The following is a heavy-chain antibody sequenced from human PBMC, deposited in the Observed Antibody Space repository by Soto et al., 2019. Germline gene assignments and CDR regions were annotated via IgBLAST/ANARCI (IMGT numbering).Heavy chain of an antibody. Sequence: QVQLVQSGSEVKKPGSSVKVSCKASGGTFSSDAISWVRQAPGQGLEWMGGTIPFFGTPNYAQKFQGRVTITADKSTSTVYMELSNLRSEDTAVYYCVRGPVVPATIRFDPWGQGTLVTVSS. CDR2: TIPFFGTP. D-gene: IGHD2-2*02. J-gene: IGHJ5*02. CDR3: VRGPVVPATIRFDP. CDR1: GGTFSSDA. V-gene: IGHV1-69*14.